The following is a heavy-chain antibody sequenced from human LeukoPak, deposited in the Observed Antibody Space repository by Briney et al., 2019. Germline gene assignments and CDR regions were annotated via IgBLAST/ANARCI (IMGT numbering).Heavy chain of an antibody. Sequence: SETLSLTCTVSGGSISSGSYYWSWIRQPAGKGLEWIGRIYTSGSTNYNPSLKSRVTISVDTSKNQFSLKLSSVTAADTAVYYCARISSGWYVGLDHWGQGTLVTVSS. CDR1: GGSISSGSYY. CDR3: ARISSGWYVGLDH. CDR2: IYTSGST. V-gene: IGHV4-61*02. D-gene: IGHD6-19*01. J-gene: IGHJ4*02.